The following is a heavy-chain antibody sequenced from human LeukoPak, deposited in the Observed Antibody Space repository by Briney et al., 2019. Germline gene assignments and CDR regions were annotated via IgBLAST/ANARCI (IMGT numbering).Heavy chain of an antibody. CDR2: INPSGGST. CDR1: GYTFNNHY. J-gene: IGHJ4*02. D-gene: IGHD6-19*01. Sequence: ASVKVPCKASGYTFNNHYMYWVRQAPGQGLEWMGVINPSGGSTSYAQKFQGRVTMTRDTSTRTVYMEVNSLRSEDTAVYYCARQGAYSSAIGMGYWGQGTLVTVSS. CDR3: ARQGAYSSAIGMGY. V-gene: IGHV1-46*02.